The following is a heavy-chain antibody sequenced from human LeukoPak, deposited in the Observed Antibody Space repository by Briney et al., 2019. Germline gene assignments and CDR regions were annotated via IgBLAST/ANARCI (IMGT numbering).Heavy chain of an antibody. J-gene: IGHJ4*02. D-gene: IGHD3-16*01. Sequence: GESLNITCKASGYNFNREWIGWVRQMPGKGLEWMGIIYPDDSDTRYNPSFQGQVAISVDKSITTAFLQWRSLEASDSAMYYCARMNGVIYLYYFDYWAQGTPVTVST. V-gene: IGHV5-51*01. CDR2: IYPDDSDT. CDR1: GYNFNREW. CDR3: ARMNGVIYLYYFDY.